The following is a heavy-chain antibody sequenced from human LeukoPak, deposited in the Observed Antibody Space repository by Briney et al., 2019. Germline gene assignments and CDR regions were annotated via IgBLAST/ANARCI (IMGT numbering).Heavy chain of an antibody. Sequence: GASVKVSCKASGGTFSSYAISWVRQAPGQGLEWMGGIIPIFGTANYAQKFQGRVTITADKSTSTAYMELSSLRSEDTAVYYCARSITMVRGRQYFDLWGRGTLVTVSS. CDR3: ARSITMVRGRQYFDL. V-gene: IGHV1-69*06. CDR1: GGTFSSYA. J-gene: IGHJ2*01. CDR2: IIPIFGTA. D-gene: IGHD3-10*01.